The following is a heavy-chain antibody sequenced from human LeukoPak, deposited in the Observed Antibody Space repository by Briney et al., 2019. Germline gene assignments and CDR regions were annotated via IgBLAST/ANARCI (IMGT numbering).Heavy chain of an antibody. J-gene: IGHJ4*02. D-gene: IGHD1-26*01. CDR2: INPNSGGT. Sequence: ASVKVSCKASGYTFTGYYMHWVRQAPGQGLEGMGWINPNSGGTNYAQKFQGRVTMTRDTSISTAYMELSRLRSDDTAVYYCAREWELRVGFDYWGQGTLVTVSS. CDR3: AREWELRVGFDY. CDR1: GYTFTGYY. V-gene: IGHV1-2*02.